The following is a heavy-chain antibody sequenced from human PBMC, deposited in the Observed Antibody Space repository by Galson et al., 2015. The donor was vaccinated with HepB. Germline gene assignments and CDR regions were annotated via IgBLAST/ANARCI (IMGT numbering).Heavy chain of an antibody. CDR2: VDPEDGET. Sequence: VKVSCKVSGYSFTDYYMHWVQQAPGKGLEWMGLVDPEDGETIYAEKFQGRVTITADTSTDTAYMELSSLRSEDTAVYYCATEGRVYSSSWYRVDYWGQGTLVTVSS. J-gene: IGHJ4*02. V-gene: IGHV1-69-2*01. CDR1: GYSFTDYY. D-gene: IGHD6-13*01. CDR3: ATEGRVYSSSWYRVDY.